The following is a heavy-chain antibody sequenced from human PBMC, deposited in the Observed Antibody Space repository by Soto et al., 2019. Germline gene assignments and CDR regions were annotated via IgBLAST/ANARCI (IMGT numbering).Heavy chain of an antibody. Sequence: GGSLRLSCAASGFTFSSYAMSWVRQAPGKGLEWVSAISGSGGSTYYADSVKGRFTISRDNSKNTLYLQMNSLRAEDTAVYYCAKYMYYYDSSGYSAFDYWGQGTLVTVSS. V-gene: IGHV3-23*01. CDR3: AKYMYYYDSSGYSAFDY. J-gene: IGHJ4*02. CDR1: GFTFSSYA. CDR2: ISGSGGST. D-gene: IGHD3-22*01.